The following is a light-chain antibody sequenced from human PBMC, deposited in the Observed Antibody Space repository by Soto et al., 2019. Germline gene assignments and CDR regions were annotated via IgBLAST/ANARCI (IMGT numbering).Light chain of an antibody. CDR1: QSVSSSY. Sequence: EIVLTQSPDTLSLSPGERATLSCRASQSVSSSYLAWYQQKPGQAPRLLIYGASSRATGISDRFSGSGSGSDLNLTISRLEPEDFAVYYCQQYGSSPLTFGGGNKVESK. CDR3: QQYGSSPLT. J-gene: IGKJ4*01. CDR2: GAS. V-gene: IGKV3-20*01.